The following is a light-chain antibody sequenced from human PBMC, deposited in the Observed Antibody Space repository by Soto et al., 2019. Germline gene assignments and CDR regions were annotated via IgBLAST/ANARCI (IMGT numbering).Light chain of an antibody. CDR3: CSFAGSQSWV. J-gene: IGLJ3*02. V-gene: IGLV2-23*01. CDR2: EAT. Sequence: SALTQPASVSGSPGQSITISCTGSSSDVGTYDLVSWYQHHPGAAPKLMIYEATRRPAGISNRFSGSKSGNTASLTISGLQAEDEADYYCCSFAGSQSWVFGGGTKLTVL. CDR1: SSDVGTYDL.